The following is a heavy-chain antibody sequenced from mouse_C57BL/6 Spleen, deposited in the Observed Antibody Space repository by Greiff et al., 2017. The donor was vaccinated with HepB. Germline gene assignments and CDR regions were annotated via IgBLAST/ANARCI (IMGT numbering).Heavy chain of an antibody. CDR3: ARDLSGGGYFDY. CDR1: GFTFSSYA. Sequence: EVQGVESGGGLVKPGGSLKLSCAASGFTFSSYAMSWVRQTPEKRLEWVATISDGGSYTYYPDNVKGRFTISRDNAKNNLYLQMSHLKSEDTAMYYCARDLSGGGYFDYWGQGTTLTVSS. D-gene: IGHD1-1*02. J-gene: IGHJ2*01. V-gene: IGHV5-4*01. CDR2: ISDGGSYT.